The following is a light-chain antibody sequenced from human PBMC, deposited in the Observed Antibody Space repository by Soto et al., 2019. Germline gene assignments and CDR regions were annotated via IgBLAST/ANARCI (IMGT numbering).Light chain of an antibody. Sequence: QSALTQPASVSGSPGQSITISCTGTSSDVGGYNYVSWYQQHPGKAPKLMIYDVSNRPSGVSNRFSGSKSGNTASLTISGLHAEDDAGYSCSSYTSSSTLVVFGGGTKVTV. V-gene: IGLV2-14*01. CDR2: DVS. CDR1: SSDVGGYNY. CDR3: SSYTSSSTLVV. J-gene: IGLJ2*01.